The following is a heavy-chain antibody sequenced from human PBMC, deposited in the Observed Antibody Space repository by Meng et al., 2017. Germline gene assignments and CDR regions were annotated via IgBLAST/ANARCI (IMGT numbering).Heavy chain of an antibody. Sequence: SETLSLTCTVSGGSISSSSYYWGWIRQPPGKGLEWIGSIYYSGRTYYNPSLKSRVTISVDTPKNQFSLKLSSVTAADTAVYYCARNPLRYCSSTSCPPVHWGQGTLVTISS. J-gene: IGHJ4*02. CDR2: IYYSGRT. D-gene: IGHD2-2*01. CDR1: GGSISSSSYY. V-gene: IGHV4-39*07. CDR3: ARNPLRYCSSTSCPPVH.